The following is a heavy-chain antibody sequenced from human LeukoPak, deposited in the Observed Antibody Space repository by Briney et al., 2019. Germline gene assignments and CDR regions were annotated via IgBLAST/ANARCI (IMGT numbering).Heavy chain of an antibody. J-gene: IGHJ6*02. D-gene: IGHD2-15*01. CDR1: GFTFSSYA. Sequence: GGSLRLSCAASGFTFSSYAMSCVRQAPGKGLEWVSAISGSGGSTYYADSVKGRFTISRDNSKNTLYLQMNSLRAEDTAVYYCAKYPGRGSYYGMDVWGQGTTVTVSS. CDR2: ISGSGGST. CDR3: AKYPGRGSYYGMDV. V-gene: IGHV3-23*01.